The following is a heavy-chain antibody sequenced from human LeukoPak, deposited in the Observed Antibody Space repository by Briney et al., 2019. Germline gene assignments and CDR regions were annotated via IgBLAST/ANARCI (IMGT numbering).Heavy chain of an antibody. J-gene: IGHJ4*02. D-gene: IGHD3-10*01. CDR1: GGSISSYY. CDR3: ARSLSGWFGELAYDY. CDR2: IYYSGST. Sequence: SETLSLTCTVSGGSISSYYWSWIRQPPGKGLEWIGYIYYSGSTNYNPSLKSRVTISVDTSKNQFSLKLSSVTAADTAVYYCARSLSGWFGELAYDYWGQGTLVTVSS. V-gene: IGHV4-59*01.